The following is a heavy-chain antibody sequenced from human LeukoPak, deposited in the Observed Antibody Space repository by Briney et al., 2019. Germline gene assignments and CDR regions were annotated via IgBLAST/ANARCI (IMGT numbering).Heavy chain of an antibody. CDR2: IDSSGDVI. V-gene: IGHV3-11*01. Sequence: PGGSLRLSCAASGFTFSDYYMTWIRQAPGKGLEWLSYIDSSGDVIYDADSVKGRFTISRDNAKNSVFLQMNSLRAEDTAVYYCARDLSMVRGVIKVFDYWGQGTLVTVSS. CDR3: ARDLSMVRGVIKVFDY. CDR1: GFTFSDYY. D-gene: IGHD3-10*01. J-gene: IGHJ4*02.